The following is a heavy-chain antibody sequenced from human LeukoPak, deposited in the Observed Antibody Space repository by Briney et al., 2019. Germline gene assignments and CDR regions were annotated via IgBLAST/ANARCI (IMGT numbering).Heavy chain of an antibody. CDR3: ARQLNYYDSSGYYWDAFDI. CDR1: GGSISGSSYY. Sequence: SSETLSLTCTVSGGSISGSSYYWGWIRQPPGKGLEWIGSIYYSGSTYYNPSLKSRVTISVDTSKNQFSLKLSSVTAADTAVYYCARQLNYYDSSGYYWDAFDIWGQGTMVTVSS. D-gene: IGHD3-22*01. CDR2: IYYSGST. V-gene: IGHV4-39*01. J-gene: IGHJ3*02.